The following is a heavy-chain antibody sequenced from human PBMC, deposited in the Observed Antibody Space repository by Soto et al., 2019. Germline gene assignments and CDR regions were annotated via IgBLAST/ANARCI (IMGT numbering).Heavy chain of an antibody. CDR2: IYPGDSDT. CDR1: GYSFTSYW. D-gene: IGHD6-19*01. Sequence: RGESLKISCKGSGYSFTSYWIGWVRQMPGKGLEWMGIIYPGDSDTRYSPSFQGQVTISADKSISTAYLQWSSLKASDTAVYYCVRTTAVAGTPEFDYWGQGTLVTVSS. CDR3: VRTTAVAGTPEFDY. V-gene: IGHV5-51*01. J-gene: IGHJ4*02.